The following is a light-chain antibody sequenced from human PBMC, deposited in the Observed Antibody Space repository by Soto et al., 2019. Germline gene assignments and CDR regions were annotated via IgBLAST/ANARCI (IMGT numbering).Light chain of an antibody. CDR1: QSVSRSY. CDR3: QQYGSSPYT. Sequence: EIVLTQSPGTLSLSPGERATLSCRASQSVSRSYLAWYQQKPGQAPRLLIYGASNRATGIPDTFRGSGSGTDFTLTISRLEPEDVAIYYCQQYGSSPYTFGQGTKLEIK. J-gene: IGKJ2*01. V-gene: IGKV3-20*01. CDR2: GAS.